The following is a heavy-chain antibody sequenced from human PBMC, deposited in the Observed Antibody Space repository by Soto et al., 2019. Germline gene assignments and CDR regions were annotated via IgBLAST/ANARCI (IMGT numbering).Heavy chain of an antibody. J-gene: IGHJ4*02. Sequence: EVQLLESGGGLVQPGGSLRLSCAASGFTFSSYAMSWVRQAPGKGLEWVSAISGSGGSTYYADSVKGRFTISRDNSKNTLYLQMNSLRAEDTAVYYCANLYGARPAGKYGLVDYWGQGTLVTVSS. V-gene: IGHV3-23*01. CDR3: ANLYGARPAGKYGLVDY. D-gene: IGHD4-17*01. CDR1: GFTFSSYA. CDR2: ISGSGGST.